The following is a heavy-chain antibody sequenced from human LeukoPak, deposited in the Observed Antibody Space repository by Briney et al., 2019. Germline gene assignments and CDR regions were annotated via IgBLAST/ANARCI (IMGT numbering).Heavy chain of an antibody. CDR3: TKKEWN. D-gene: IGHD3-3*01. Sequence: PGGSLRLSCAASGFTFSSFTMSWVRQAPGKGLEWVSAIGGSGSSTYYADSVKGRFTISRDNSKNTLSLHMDSLRAEDTAVYYCTKKEWNWGQGTLVTVSS. J-gene: IGHJ4*02. V-gene: IGHV3-23*01. CDR1: GFTFSSFT. CDR2: IGGSGSST.